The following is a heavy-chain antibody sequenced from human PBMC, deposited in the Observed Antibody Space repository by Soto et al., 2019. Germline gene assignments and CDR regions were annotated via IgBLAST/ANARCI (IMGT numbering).Heavy chain of an antibody. V-gene: IGHV4-31*03. CDR3: AREWGSGYSYGGYNWFDP. CDR1: GGSISSGGYY. CDR2: IYYSGST. Sequence: QVQLQESGPGLVKPSETLSLTCTVSGGSISSGGYYWSWIRQHPGKGLEWIGYIYYSGSTYYNPSLKSRVTISVDTSKNQFSLKLSSVTAADTAVYYCAREWGSGYSYGGYNWFDPWGQGTLVTVSS. D-gene: IGHD5-18*01. J-gene: IGHJ5*02.